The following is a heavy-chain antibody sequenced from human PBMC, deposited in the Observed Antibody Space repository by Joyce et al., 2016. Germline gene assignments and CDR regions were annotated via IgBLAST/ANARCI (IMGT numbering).Heavy chain of an antibody. CDR2: ISYDGSNK. Sequence: QVQLVESGGGVVQPGRSLRLSCAASGFTFSNYGMHWVRQAPGKGLEWVAVISYDGSNKCYVDSVKGRFTISRDNSKNKLYLQMNSLRPEDTAVYYCARALGWDSNSCHDYWGQGTLVTVSS. D-gene: IGHD6-13*01. CDR1: GFTFSNYG. V-gene: IGHV3-30*03. CDR3: ARALGWDSNSCHDY. J-gene: IGHJ4*02.